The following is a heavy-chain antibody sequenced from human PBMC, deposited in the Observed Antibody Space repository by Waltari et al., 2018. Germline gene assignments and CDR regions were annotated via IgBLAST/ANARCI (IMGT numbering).Heavy chain of an antibody. CDR1: GFTLSSFW. CDR2: INQDGTGK. Sequence: EVQLVESGGGLVQPGGSLRLSCAASGFTLSSFWMSWARQDPGKGREWVDNINQDGTGKYYVDSVKGRFTISRDNAKNLLYLQMNSLRAEDTAVYYCQRGDYWGQGTLVTVSS. CDR3: QRGDY. V-gene: IGHV3-7*04. J-gene: IGHJ4*02.